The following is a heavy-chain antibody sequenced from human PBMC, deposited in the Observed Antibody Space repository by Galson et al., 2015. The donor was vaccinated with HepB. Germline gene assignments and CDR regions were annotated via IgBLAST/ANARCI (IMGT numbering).Heavy chain of an antibody. J-gene: IGHJ3*02. Sequence: SCKVSGNTLTELSMHWVRQAPGKGLEWMGGFDSEDGKTICARKFQGRATMTEDRSTDTAYMELSSLTSEDTAVYYCTTVKQWLAFDDFFDIWGQGTMVTVSS. CDR1: GNTLTELS. CDR3: TTVKQWLAFDDFFDI. D-gene: IGHD6-19*01. CDR2: FDSEDGKT. V-gene: IGHV1-24*01.